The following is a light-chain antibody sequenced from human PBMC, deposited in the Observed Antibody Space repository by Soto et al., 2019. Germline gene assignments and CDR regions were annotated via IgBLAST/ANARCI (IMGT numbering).Light chain of an antibody. CDR3: HHYGRPPLT. V-gene: IGKV3-20*01. CDR1: QSVSSSY. Sequence: EIGMTQSPATLSVSPGERATLSCRASQSVSSSYLAWYQQKPGQAPGLLIYGASSRATGIPDRFSGSGSGTDFTLTIIRLEPEDVAVENSHHYGRPPLTFGQGTKVDIK. J-gene: IGKJ1*01. CDR2: GAS.